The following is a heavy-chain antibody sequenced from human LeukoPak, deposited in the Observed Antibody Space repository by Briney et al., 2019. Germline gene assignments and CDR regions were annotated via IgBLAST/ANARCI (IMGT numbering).Heavy chain of an antibody. D-gene: IGHD6-19*01. CDR2: IYYSGST. CDR1: GASTSSYY. CDR3: ARMGYSSGCYYLDY. Sequence: ASETLSLTCTVFGASTSSYYWSWVRQFPGKGLEWIGYIYYSGSTNYNPSLKSRVTISLDTSKNQFSLSLSSVTAADTAVYYCARMGYSSGCYYLDYWGQGTLVTVSS. J-gene: IGHJ4*02. V-gene: IGHV4-59*01.